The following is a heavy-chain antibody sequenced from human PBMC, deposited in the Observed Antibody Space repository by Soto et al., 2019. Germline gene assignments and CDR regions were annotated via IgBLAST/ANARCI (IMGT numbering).Heavy chain of an antibody. CDR1: GYTFTSYA. Sequence: QVQLVQSGAEVKKPGASVKVSCKASGYTFTSYAMHWVRQAPGQRLEWMGWINAGNGNTKYSQKFQGRVTITRDTSASTAYMVLSSLRSEDTAVYYCARERGGGYSYGFDYWGQGTLVTVSS. D-gene: IGHD5-18*01. J-gene: IGHJ4*02. CDR2: INAGNGNT. CDR3: ARERGGGYSYGFDY. V-gene: IGHV1-3*01.